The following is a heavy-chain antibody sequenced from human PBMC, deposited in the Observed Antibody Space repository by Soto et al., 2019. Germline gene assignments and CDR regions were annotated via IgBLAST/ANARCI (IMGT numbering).Heavy chain of an antibody. J-gene: IGHJ4*02. V-gene: IGHV3-30*03. CDR3: VRDSGSWPPLTGY. D-gene: IGHD6-13*01. CDR1: GFTFTNYG. CDR2: IAYDGSYK. Sequence: GGSLRLSCAASGFTFTNYGLHWVRQAPGKGLEWVAVIAYDGSYKYYADSVKGRFTISRDNSKNTLYVQMNSLRPEDTAAYYCVRDSGSWPPLTGYWGQGTLVTVSS.